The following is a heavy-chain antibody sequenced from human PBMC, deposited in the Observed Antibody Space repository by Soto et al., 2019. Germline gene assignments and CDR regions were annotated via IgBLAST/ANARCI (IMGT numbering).Heavy chain of an antibody. J-gene: IGHJ4*01. CDR2: VDYSGTT. D-gene: IGHD4-17*01. Sequence: SATMLLSRPTSVPSLLKTTLYVTPMRQLAGNLLEWSGYVDYSGTTNYNPSLKSRVTISVDLSKNQFSLRLSSVATADTALYYFARTTAVPNPVRSTYSFDDWGHGTLVTVS. V-gene: IGHV4-61*01. CDR3: ARTTAVPNPVRSTYSFDD. CDR1: VPSLLKTTLY.